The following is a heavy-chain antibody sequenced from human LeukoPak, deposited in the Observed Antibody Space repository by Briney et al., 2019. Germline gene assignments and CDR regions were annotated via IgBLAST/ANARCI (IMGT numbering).Heavy chain of an antibody. CDR2: IYYSGST. D-gene: IGHD4/OR15-4a*01. J-gene: IGHJ4*02. Sequence: SETLSLTCTVSGGSISSSSYYWGWIRQPPGKGLEWIGSIYYSGSTYYNPSLKSRVTISVDTSKNQFSLKLSSVTAADTAVYYCARPGATAVDYWGQGTLVTVSS. CDR1: GGSISSSSYY. V-gene: IGHV4-39*01. CDR3: ARPGATAVDY.